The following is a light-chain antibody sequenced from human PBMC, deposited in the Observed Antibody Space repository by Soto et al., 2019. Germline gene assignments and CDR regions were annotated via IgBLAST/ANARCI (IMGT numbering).Light chain of an antibody. V-gene: IGKV3-20*01. Sequence: EIVMTQSPATLSVSPGESATLSCRASQSVISNYLAWYQQKPGLAPRLLIYGVSIRATGIPDRFSGSGSGTDFTLTISRLEPEDFAVYYCLQYGSPRTFGQGTKVDIK. CDR3: LQYGSPRT. CDR2: GVS. J-gene: IGKJ1*01. CDR1: QSVISNY.